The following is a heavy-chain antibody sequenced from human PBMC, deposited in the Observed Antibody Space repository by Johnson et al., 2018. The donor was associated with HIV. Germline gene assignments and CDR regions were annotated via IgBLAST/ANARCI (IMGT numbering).Heavy chain of an antibody. V-gene: IGHV3-7*01. J-gene: IGHJ3*02. CDR1: GFTISTFW. CDR3: ARVQLLADDVFNI. D-gene: IGHD3-10*01. CDR2: IKCDGSEK. Sequence: VQLVESGGALVQPGGSLRLSCEVSGFTISTFWMHWVRQVPGKGLEWVADIKCDGSEKYYVDSVKGRFTISRDNAKNSLYLQMDSLGAEDTAVYYCARVQLLADDVFNIWGQGTMVTVSS.